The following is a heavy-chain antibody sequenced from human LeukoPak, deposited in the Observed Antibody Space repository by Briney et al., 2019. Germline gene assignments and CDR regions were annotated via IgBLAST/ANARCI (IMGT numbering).Heavy chain of an antibody. CDR1: RYTFTCYY. D-gene: IGHD7-27*01. Sequence: ASVKVSCKASRYTFTCYYMHWVRQAPGQGLEWMGWINPNSGATNYAQKFQDRVTMTRDTSISTAYMELSRLRSDDTAVYFCARDPPPTGDGYFDYWGQGTLVTVSS. J-gene: IGHJ4*02. CDR3: ARDPPPTGDGYFDY. CDR2: INPNSGAT. V-gene: IGHV1-2*02.